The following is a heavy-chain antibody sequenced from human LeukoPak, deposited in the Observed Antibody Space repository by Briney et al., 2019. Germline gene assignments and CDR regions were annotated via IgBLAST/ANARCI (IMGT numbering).Heavy chain of an antibody. Sequence: SRTLSLTCTVSGGSISSGGYYWSWLRQHPGKGLEWIGYIYYSGSTYYNPSHKRRVTISVDTSKNQFSLKLSSVTAADTAVYYCARATDDDMVRGVIDYWGQGTLVTVSS. CDR1: GGSISSGGYY. CDR2: IYYSGST. J-gene: IGHJ4*02. D-gene: IGHD3-10*01. V-gene: IGHV4-31*03. CDR3: ARATDDDMVRGVIDY.